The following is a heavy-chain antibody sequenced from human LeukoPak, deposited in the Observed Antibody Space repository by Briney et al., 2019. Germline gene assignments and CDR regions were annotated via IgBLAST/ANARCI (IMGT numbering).Heavy chain of an antibody. CDR2: IGGSSSSL. V-gene: IGHV3-21*01. CDR3: AKEAGQDFGALDAFDV. D-gene: IGHD4-17*01. CDR1: GFTFSIYS. Sequence: PGGSLRLSCVASGFTFSIYSMNWVRQAPGKGLEWVSSIGGSSSSLYYAESVKGRFTISRDNARNSLYLQMNSLRAEDTAVYYCAKEAGQDFGALDAFDVWGQGTMVTVSS. J-gene: IGHJ3*01.